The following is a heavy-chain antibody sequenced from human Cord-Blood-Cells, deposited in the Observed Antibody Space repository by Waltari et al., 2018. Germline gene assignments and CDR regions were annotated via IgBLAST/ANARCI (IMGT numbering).Heavy chain of an antibody. CDR1: GGSFSGYY. CDR2: INHRVST. J-gene: IGHJ5*02. CDR3: ARGYSWSEPKNWFDP. Sequence: QVQLQQWGAGLLKPSETLSLTCAVYGGSFSGYYWSWIRQPPGKGLEWIGEINHRVSTNYNPSLKSRSTISVDTSKNQFSLKLSSGTAADTAVYYCARGYSWSEPKNWFDPWGQGTLVTVSS. D-gene: IGHD6-13*01. V-gene: IGHV4-34*01.